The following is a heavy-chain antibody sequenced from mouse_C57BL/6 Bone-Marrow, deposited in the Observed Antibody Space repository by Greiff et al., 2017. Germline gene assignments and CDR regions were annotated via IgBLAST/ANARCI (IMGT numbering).Heavy chain of an antibody. D-gene: IGHD3-2*02. V-gene: IGHV1-62-2*01. CDR1: GYTFTEYT. Sequence: VQLQESGAELVKPGASVKLSCKASGYTFTEYTIHWVKQRSGQGLEWIGWFYPGSGSIKYNEKFKDKATLTADKSSSTVYMELSRLTSEDSAVYYCARHEEGLRLRGYDMDYWGQGTSVTVSA. CDR2: FYPGSGSI. J-gene: IGHJ4*01. CDR3: ARHEEGLRLRGYDMDY.